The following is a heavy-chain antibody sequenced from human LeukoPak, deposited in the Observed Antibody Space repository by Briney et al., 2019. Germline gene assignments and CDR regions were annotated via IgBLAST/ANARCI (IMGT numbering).Heavy chain of an antibody. Sequence: GGSLRLSCAASGFTFSSYSMNRVRQAPGKGLEWVSSISSSSSYIYYADSVKGRFTISRDNAKNSLYLQMNSLRAEDTAVYYCAGEPGYCSSTSCYEIDYWGQGTLVTVSS. CDR3: AGEPGYCSSTSCYEIDY. CDR1: GFTFSSYS. D-gene: IGHD2-2*01. CDR2: ISSSSSYI. V-gene: IGHV3-21*01. J-gene: IGHJ4*02.